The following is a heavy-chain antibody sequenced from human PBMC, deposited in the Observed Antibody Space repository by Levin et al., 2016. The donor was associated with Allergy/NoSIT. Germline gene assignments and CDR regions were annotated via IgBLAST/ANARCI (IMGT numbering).Heavy chain of an antibody. Sequence: ASVKVSCKASGYSFTDYYIHWVRQAPGQGLQWMGRINPRVGVTVYSRDFQGRVTITRDTSITTVYMQLNRLTSDDTVVYYCARETLMTSEQFFDSWGQGTLVTVSS. D-gene: IGHD4-17*01. CDR3: ARETLMTSEQFFDS. CDR2: INPRVGVT. V-gene: IGHV1-2*05. CDR1: GYSFTDYY. J-gene: IGHJ4*02.